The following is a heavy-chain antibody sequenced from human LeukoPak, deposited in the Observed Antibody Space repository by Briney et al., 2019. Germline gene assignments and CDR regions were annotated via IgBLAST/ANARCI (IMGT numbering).Heavy chain of an antibody. CDR2: IYSGGST. Sequence: PGGSLRLSCAASGFTVSSNYMSWVRQAPGKGLEWVSVIYSGGSTYYADSVKGRFTISRDNSKNTLYLQMNSLRAEDTAVYYCARVRARPRITMIVVVGDYYYYYMDVWGKGTTVTISS. D-gene: IGHD3-22*01. V-gene: IGHV3-66*01. J-gene: IGHJ6*03. CDR1: GFTVSSNY. CDR3: ARVRARPRITMIVVVGDYYYYYMDV.